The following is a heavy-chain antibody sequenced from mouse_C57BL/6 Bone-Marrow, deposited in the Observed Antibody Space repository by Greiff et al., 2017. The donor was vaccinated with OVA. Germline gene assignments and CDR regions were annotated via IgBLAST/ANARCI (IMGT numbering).Heavy chain of an antibody. CDR2: ISYSGST. CDR3: ARGSYYYGSSYAMDY. D-gene: IGHD1-1*01. CDR1: GYSITSDY. Sequence: EVILVESGPGLAKPSQTLSLTCSVTGYSITSDYWNWIRKFPGNKLEYMGYISYSGSTYYNPSLKSRISITRDTSKNQYYLQLNSVTTEDTATYYCARGSYYYGSSYAMDYWGQGTSVTVSS. V-gene: IGHV3-8*01. J-gene: IGHJ4*01.